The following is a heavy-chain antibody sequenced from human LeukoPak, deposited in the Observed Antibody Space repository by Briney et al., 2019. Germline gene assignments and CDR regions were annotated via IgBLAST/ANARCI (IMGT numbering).Heavy chain of an antibody. V-gene: IGHV1-2*02. CDR1: GYTFTGYQ. CDR2: INPNSGGT. D-gene: IGHD4-17*01. Sequence: ASVKVSCKASGYTFTGYQMSWVRQAPGQGLEWMGWINPNSGGTNYAQKFQGRVTMTRDTSISTAYMEVSSLRSDDTAVYYCARTNKDGDSTLGQYYWGQGTLVTVSS. CDR3: ARTNKDGDSTLGQYY. J-gene: IGHJ4*02.